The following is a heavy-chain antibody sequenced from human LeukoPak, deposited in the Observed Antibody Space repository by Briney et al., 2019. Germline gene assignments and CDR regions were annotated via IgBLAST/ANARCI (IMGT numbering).Heavy chain of an antibody. CDR3: ARDSTYYYDSGSSGPHYFGY. Sequence: PGGSLRLSCAASGFTFSSYALHWVRQAPGKGLEWVAVLSFDGTITYYADSVKGRFTISRDNSKNTLYLQLNSLRAEDTAVYYCARDSTYYYDSGSSGPHYFGYWGQGTLATVSS. CDR1: GFTFSSYA. D-gene: IGHD3-10*01. V-gene: IGHV3-30*04. CDR2: LSFDGTIT. J-gene: IGHJ4*02.